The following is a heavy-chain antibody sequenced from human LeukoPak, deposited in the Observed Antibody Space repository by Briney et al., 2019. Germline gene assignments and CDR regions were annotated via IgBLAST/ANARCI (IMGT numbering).Heavy chain of an antibody. D-gene: IGHD5-18*01. CDR1: GYSFTSYW. CDR3: ARNVDTATNEYYFDY. V-gene: IGHV5-51*01. J-gene: IGHJ4*02. Sequence: GESLQISCKGSGYSFTSYWIGWVRQMPRKGLEWMGIIYPGDSDTRYSPSFQGQVTISADKSISTAYLQWSSLKASDTAMYYCARNVDTATNEYYFDYWGQGTLVTVSS. CDR2: IYPGDSDT.